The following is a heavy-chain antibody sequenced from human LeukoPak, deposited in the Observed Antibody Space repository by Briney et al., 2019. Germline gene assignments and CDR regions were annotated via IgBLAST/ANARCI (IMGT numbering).Heavy chain of an antibody. Sequence: SVKVSCKASGGTLSTYTIHWVRRAPGQGLEWMGRVISILRTATYGQKFQGRVTITADKSPSTTYMELTDLRLQDTAFYYCARSLGRGFDYWGQGSLVTVSS. CDR1: GGTLSTYT. CDR3: ARSLGRGFDY. V-gene: IGHV1-69*08. CDR2: VISILRTA. J-gene: IGHJ4*02. D-gene: IGHD1-26*01.